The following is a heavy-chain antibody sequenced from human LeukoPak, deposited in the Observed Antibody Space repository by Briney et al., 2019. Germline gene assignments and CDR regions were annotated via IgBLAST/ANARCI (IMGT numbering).Heavy chain of an antibody. J-gene: IGHJ4*02. CDR3: VRDQGGAVSY. Sequence: PGGSLRLSCAAPGFTFSSYGMSWVRQAPGKGLEWVSAISGSGGSTYYADSVKGRFIISRDNAKNSMFLQMNSLRAEDTAVYYCVRDQGGAVSYWGQGTLVTVSS. D-gene: IGHD3-16*01. CDR2: ISGSGGST. V-gene: IGHV3-23*01. CDR1: GFTFSSYG.